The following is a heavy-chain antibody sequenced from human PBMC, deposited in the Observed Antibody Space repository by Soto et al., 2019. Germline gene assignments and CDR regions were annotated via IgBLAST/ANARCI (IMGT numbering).Heavy chain of an antibody. J-gene: IGHJ2*01. V-gene: IGHV3-7*05. CDR1: GFTFSTYW. CDR2: IQQDGGDK. CDR3: AREAQGVPPRDGSGHGLAYFDL. Sequence: EVQLVESGGGLVQPGGSLRLSCAASGFTFSTYWMSWLRQAPGKGLEWVANIQQDGGDKYHVDSVKGRFTISRDNAKNTLYVQMSSLRTGDTAVYYCAREAQGVPPRDGSGHGLAYFDLWGCGTLVTVSS. D-gene: IGHD6-19*01.